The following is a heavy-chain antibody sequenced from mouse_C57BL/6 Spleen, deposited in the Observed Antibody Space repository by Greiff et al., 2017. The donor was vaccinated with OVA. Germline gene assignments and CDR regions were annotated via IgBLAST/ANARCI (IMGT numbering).Heavy chain of an antibody. CDR2: IRLKSDNYAT. CDR1: GFTFSNYW. D-gene: IGHD1-1*01. CDR3: TGPYYYGSSYGYFDY. V-gene: IGHV6-3*01. J-gene: IGHJ2*01. Sequence: DVKLQESGGGLVQPGGSMKLSCVASGFTFSNYWMNWVRQSPEKGLEWVAQIRLKSDNYATHYAESVKGRFTISRDDSKSSGYLQMNNLRAEDTGIYYCTGPYYYGSSYGYFDYWGQGTTLTVSS.